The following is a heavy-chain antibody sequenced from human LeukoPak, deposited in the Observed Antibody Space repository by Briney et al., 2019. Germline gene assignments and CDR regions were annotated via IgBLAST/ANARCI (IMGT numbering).Heavy chain of an antibody. CDR1: GYTFTSYG. V-gene: IGHV1-18*04. CDR2: ISAYNGNA. J-gene: IGHJ5*02. D-gene: IGHD3-10*01. CDR3: ARDGSPYYYGSGSYNWFDP. Sequence: GASVKVSCKASGYTFTSYGISWVRQAPGQGLEWMGWISAYNGNANYAQKPQGRVTMTTDTSTSTAYMELRSLRSDDTAVYYCARDGSPYYYGSGSYNWFDPWGQGTLVTVSS.